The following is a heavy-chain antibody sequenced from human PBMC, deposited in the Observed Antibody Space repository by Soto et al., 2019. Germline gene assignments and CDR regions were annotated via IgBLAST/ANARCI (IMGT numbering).Heavy chain of an antibody. CDR1: GGSISSSNW. Sequence: QVQLLESGPGLVKPSGTLSLTCAVSGGSISSSNWWSWVRQPPGKGLEWIGEIYHSGSTNYKPSLQSRVTISVDKSKNQFSMKLNSVTAADTAVYYCARAGYSYGHFDYWGQGTLVTVSS. V-gene: IGHV4-4*02. CDR2: IYHSGST. CDR3: ARAGYSYGHFDY. D-gene: IGHD5-18*01. J-gene: IGHJ4*02.